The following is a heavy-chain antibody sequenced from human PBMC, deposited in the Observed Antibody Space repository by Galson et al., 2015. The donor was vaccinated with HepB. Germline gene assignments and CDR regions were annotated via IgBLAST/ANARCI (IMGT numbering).Heavy chain of an antibody. CDR1: GFTFSDYS. D-gene: IGHD1-26*01. CDR3: ASDFMGGSHYTGLDH. V-gene: IGHV3-21*01. Sequence: SLRLSCAASGFTFSDYSMNWVRQAPGKGLEWVAIISRKGDYTNYADSVRGRFTISRDNAKNSLFLQLNSLRSEDTAVYYCASDFMGGSHYTGLDHWGQGTLVTVSS. J-gene: IGHJ5*02. CDR2: ISRKGDYT.